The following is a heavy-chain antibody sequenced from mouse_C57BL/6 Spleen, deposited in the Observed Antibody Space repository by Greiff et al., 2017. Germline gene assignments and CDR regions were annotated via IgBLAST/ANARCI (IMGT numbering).Heavy chain of an antibody. Sequence: QVQLQQSGAELVKPGASVKLSCKASGYTFTSYWMHWVKQRPGQGLEWIGMIHPNSGSTNYNEKFKSKATLTVDKSSSTAYMQLSSLTSEDSAVYYCARGGITTPWYFDVWGTGTMVTVSS. CDR2: IHPNSGST. CDR3: ARGGITTPWYFDV. J-gene: IGHJ1*03. V-gene: IGHV1-64*01. CDR1: GYTFTSYW. D-gene: IGHD1-1*01.